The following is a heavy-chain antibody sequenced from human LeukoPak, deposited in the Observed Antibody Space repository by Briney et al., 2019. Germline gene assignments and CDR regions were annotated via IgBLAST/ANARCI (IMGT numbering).Heavy chain of an antibody. D-gene: IGHD1-26*01. CDR2: IKQDGSEK. Sequence: GGSLRLSCAASGFTFSSYWMSWVRQAPGKGLEWVANIKQDGSEKYYVDSVKGRFTISGDNAKNSLYLQMNSLRAEDTAVYYRARDLVPWELRPWGQGTLVTVSS. V-gene: IGHV3-7*01. CDR3: ARDLVPWELRP. CDR1: GFTFSSYW. J-gene: IGHJ4*02.